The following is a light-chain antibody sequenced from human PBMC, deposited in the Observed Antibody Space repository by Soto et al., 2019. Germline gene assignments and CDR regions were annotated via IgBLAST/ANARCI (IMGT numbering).Light chain of an antibody. J-gene: IGKJ2*01. Sequence: DIQMTQSPSSLSASVGDRVTITCRASQTISTYLNWYQQKPGKAPRLLIYDASSLLSGVPSRCSGSGSGTDFSLTIASLQPEDFSTYYCQQSDSTPYTFGQGTKVDIK. CDR1: QTISTY. CDR2: DAS. V-gene: IGKV1-39*01. CDR3: QQSDSTPYT.